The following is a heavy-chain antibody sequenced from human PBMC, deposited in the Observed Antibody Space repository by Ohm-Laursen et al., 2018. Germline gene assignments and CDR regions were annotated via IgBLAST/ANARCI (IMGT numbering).Heavy chain of an antibody. CDR3: AKDDCSGGSCYYGMDV. CDR2: IKEDGSET. D-gene: IGHD2-15*01. J-gene: IGHJ6*02. Sequence: SLRLSCAASGFSFSSYWMNWVRQAPGRGLEWVASIKEDGSETYSVDSVKGRFTISRDNAKNSLYLQMNSLRAEDTALYYCAKDDCSGGSCYYGMDVWGQGTTVTVSS. V-gene: IGHV3-7*03. CDR1: GFSFSSYW.